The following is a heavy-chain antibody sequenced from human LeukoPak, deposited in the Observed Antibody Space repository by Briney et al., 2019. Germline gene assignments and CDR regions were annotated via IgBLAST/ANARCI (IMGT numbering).Heavy chain of an antibody. V-gene: IGHV3-23*01. J-gene: IGHJ4*02. CDR1: GFSLNAYA. D-gene: IGHD2-15*01. CDR3: AKSSVVTPSGSFDY. Sequence: GWSLKLSCVASGFSLNAYAMSWVRQAPGKGLEWVSGISGSGASTYYADSVKGRFSISRDNSRDTVFLSMSSLSAEDTAVYYCAKSSVVTPSGSFDYWGQGTLVTVSS. CDR2: ISGSGAST.